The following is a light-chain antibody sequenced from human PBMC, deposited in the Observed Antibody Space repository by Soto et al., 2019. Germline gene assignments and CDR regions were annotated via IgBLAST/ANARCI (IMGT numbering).Light chain of an antibody. V-gene: IGLV1-51*02. CDR3: GAWDNSLTGGV. CDR1: SSNIGSNY. J-gene: IGLJ2*01. CDR2: ENY. Sequence: QSVLAQPPSVSAAPGQKVTISCSGSSSNIGSNYVSWYQQLPGAAPKLLIYENYERPSGIPDRFSGSKSGTSATLDITGLQTGDEADYYCGAWDNSLTGGVFGGGTK.